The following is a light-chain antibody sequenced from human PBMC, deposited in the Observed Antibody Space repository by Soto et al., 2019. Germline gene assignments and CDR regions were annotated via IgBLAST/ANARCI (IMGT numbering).Light chain of an antibody. Sequence: QSALTQPPSASGSPGQSVTISCTGTISDVGGYNYVSWYQQHPGKAPKLMIYEVSQRPSGVPDRFSGSKSGNTASLTVSGLQADDEATYYCSSFAGSNNLLFGGGTKVTVL. CDR3: SSFAGSNNLL. CDR2: EVS. V-gene: IGLV2-8*01. CDR1: ISDVGGYNY. J-gene: IGLJ2*01.